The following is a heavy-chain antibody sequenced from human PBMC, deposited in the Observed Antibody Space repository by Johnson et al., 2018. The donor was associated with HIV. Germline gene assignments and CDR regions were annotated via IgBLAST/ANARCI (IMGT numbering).Heavy chain of an antibody. CDR3: AREYSSLSQGAFDI. Sequence: QVQLVESGGGVVQPGRSLRLSCAASGFTFSTYAMHWVRQAPGQGLEWVAVISYDGSNKYYADSVKGRFTISRDNSKNTLYLQMNSLRAEDTAVYYCAREYSSLSQGAFDIWGQGTMVTVSS. J-gene: IGHJ3*02. V-gene: IGHV3-30-3*01. D-gene: IGHD6-6*01. CDR1: GFTFSTYA. CDR2: ISYDGSNK.